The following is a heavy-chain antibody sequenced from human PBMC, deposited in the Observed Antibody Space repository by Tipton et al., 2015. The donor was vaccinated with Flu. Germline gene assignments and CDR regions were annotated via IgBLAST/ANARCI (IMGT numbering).Heavy chain of an antibody. CDR1: GLTFSYYT. D-gene: IGHD3-22*01. J-gene: IGHJ3*02. V-gene: IGHV3-21*01. Sequence: SLRLSCAASGLTFSYYTMNWVRQAPGKGLEWVSSISSSNTYIYYADSVKGRFTISRDNAKDSLYLQMNTLRAEDTAVYYCARELSDYYDSSEGDAFDIWGQGTMVTVSS. CDR2: ISSSNTYI. CDR3: ARELSDYYDSSEGDAFDI.